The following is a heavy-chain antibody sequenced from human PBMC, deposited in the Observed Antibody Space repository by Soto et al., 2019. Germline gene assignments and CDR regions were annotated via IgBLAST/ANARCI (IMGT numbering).Heavy chain of an antibody. CDR2: INPNSGGT. Sequence: ASVKVSCKASGFTFSAYYIYWVRQAPGQGLEWIGWINPNSGGTNNAQKFQGRVTMTRDTSTSTVYMELSALISDDTAVYYCAIRFLEWRYYGMDVWGQGTTVTVSS. CDR1: GFTFSAYY. J-gene: IGHJ6*02. CDR3: AIRFLEWRYYGMDV. D-gene: IGHD3-3*01. V-gene: IGHV1-2*02.